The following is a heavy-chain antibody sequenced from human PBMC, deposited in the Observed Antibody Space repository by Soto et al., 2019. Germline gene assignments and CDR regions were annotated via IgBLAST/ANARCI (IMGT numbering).Heavy chain of an antibody. CDR2: INSDGSST. V-gene: IGHV3-74*01. CDR3: ARASYYYGSGSYTASYYYYYMDV. D-gene: IGHD3-10*01. J-gene: IGHJ6*03. Sequence: GGSLRLSCAASGFTFSSYWMHRVRQAPGKGLVWVSRINSDGSSTSYADSVKGRFTISRDNAKNTLYLQMNSLRAEDTAVYYCARASYYYGSGSYTASYYYYYMDVWGKGTTVTVSS. CDR1: GFTFSSYW.